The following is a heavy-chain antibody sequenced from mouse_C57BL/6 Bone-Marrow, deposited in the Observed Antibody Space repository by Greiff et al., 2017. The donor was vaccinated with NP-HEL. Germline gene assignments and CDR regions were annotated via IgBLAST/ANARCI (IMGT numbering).Heavy chain of an antibody. CDR3: ARWDSSGYERDGFAY. J-gene: IGHJ3*01. CDR2: IYPRSGNT. D-gene: IGHD3-2*02. Sequence: QVQLQQSGAELARPGASVKLSCKASGYTFTSYGISWVKQRTGQGLEWIGEIYPRSGNTYYNEKFKGKAKLTADNSSSRAYMGARSLTSEYSAVYFCARWDSSGYERDGFAYWGQGTLVTVSA. CDR1: GYTFTSYG. V-gene: IGHV1-81*01.